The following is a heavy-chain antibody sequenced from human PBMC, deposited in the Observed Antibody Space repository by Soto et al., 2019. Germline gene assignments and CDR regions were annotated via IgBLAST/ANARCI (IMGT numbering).Heavy chain of an antibody. D-gene: IGHD5-12*01. CDR1: GYTFTSYX. Sequence: QVQLVQSGAEVKKPGASVKVSCKASGYTFTSYXMXXXXXXXXQGLEWMGIINPSGGSTSYAQKFKGRVTMTRDKPTRPVYMELSSLRSEDTAVYYCARDPGGYSGYDPPDYWGQGTLVTVSS. J-gene: IGHJ4*02. V-gene: IGHV1-46*01. CDR3: ARDPGGYSGYDPPDY. CDR2: INPSGGST.